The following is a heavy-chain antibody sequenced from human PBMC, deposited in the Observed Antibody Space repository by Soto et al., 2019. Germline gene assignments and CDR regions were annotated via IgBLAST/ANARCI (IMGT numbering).Heavy chain of an antibody. CDR1: GFTFSSYS. V-gene: IGHV3-48*02. CDR2: ISSSSSTI. Sequence: LRLSCAASGFTFSSYSMNWVRQAPGKGLEWVSYISSSSSTIYYADSVKGRFTISRDNAKNSLYLQMNSLRDEDTAVYYCARVSHGDYGMDVWGQGTTVTVSS. D-gene: IGHD4-17*01. J-gene: IGHJ6*02. CDR3: ARVSHGDYGMDV.